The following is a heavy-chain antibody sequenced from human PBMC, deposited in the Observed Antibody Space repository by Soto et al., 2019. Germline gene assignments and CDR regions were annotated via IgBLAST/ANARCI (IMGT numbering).Heavy chain of an antibody. CDR1: GFTFSDHY. J-gene: IGHJ6*02. Sequence: EVQLVESGGGLVQPGGSLRLSCAASGFTFSDHYMDRVRQAPGKGLEWVGRTRNKANSYTTEYAASVKGRFTISRDDSKNSLYLQMNSLKTEDTAVYYCARASYYYGMDVWGQGTTVTVSS. V-gene: IGHV3-72*01. CDR3: ARASYYYGMDV. CDR2: TRNKANSYTT.